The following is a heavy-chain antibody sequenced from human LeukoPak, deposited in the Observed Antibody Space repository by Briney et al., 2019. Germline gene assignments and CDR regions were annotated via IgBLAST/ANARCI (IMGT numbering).Heavy chain of an antibody. V-gene: IGHV4-34*01. CDR2: INHSGST. Sequence: SETLSLTCAVYGGSFSGYYWSWIRQPPGKGLEWIGEINHSGSTNYNPSLKSRVTISVDTSKNQFSLKLSSVTAADTAVYSWARGLRVVGGVFTTGAPRTNVFDIWGQGTMVTVSS. D-gene: IGHD3-10*01. J-gene: IGHJ3*02. CDR1: GGSFSGYY. CDR3: ARGLRVVGGVFTTGAPRTNVFDI.